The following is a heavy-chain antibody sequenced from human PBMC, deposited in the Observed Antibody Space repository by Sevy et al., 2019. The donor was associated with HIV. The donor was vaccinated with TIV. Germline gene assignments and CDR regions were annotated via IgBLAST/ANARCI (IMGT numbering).Heavy chain of an antibody. CDR3: ARLGKRWLQFDY. CDR1: GDSISSSSYY. J-gene: IGHJ4*02. D-gene: IGHD5-12*01. Sequence: SETLSLTCTVSGDSISSSSYYWGWIRQPPGKGLEWIGSIYYSGSTYYNPSLKSRVTISVDTSKNQFSLKLSSVTAADMAVYYCARLGKRWLQFDYWGQGTLVTVSS. V-gene: IGHV4-39*01. CDR2: IYYSGST.